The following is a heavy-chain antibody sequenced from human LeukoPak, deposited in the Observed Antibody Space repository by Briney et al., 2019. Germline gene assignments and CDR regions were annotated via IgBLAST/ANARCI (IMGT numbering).Heavy chain of an antibody. V-gene: IGHV4-38-2*01. CDR3: ARQGYQLLFDY. J-gene: IGHJ4*02. CDR1: GYSISSGYY. Sequence: SETLSLTCAVSGYSISSGYYWGWIRQPPGKGLEWIGSIYHSGSTHYNPSLKSRVTISVDTSKNQFSLKLSSVTAADTAVYYCARQGYQLLFDYWGQGTLVTVSS. D-gene: IGHD2-2*01. CDR2: IYHSGST.